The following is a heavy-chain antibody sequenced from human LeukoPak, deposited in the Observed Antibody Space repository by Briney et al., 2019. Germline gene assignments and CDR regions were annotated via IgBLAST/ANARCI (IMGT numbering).Heavy chain of an antibody. CDR2: IYYSGST. CDR1: GGSISSGGYY. D-gene: IGHD5-12*01. J-gene: IGHJ5*02. Sequence: SETLSLTCTVSGGSISSGGYYWSWIRQHPGKGLEWIGYIYYSGSTYYNPSLKSRVTISVDTSKNQFSLKLSSVTAADTAVYYCASAGYSGYVQFDPWGQGTLVTVSS. V-gene: IGHV4-31*03. CDR3: ASAGYSGYVQFDP.